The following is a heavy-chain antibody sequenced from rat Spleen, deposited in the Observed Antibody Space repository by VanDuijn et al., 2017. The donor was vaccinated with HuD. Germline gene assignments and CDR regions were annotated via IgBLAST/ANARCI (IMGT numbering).Heavy chain of an antibody. CDR3: ARHHYDGYYHGPVLGVMDA. D-gene: IGHD1-12*03. CDR1: GFTFNNYW. V-gene: IGHV5-31*01. Sequence: EVQLVESGGGLVQPGRSLRLSCVASGFTFNNYWMSWIRQAPGKGLEWVASITVPGGNLYYPDSVKGRFTISRDNAKSTLYLQMDSLRSEDTASYYCARHHYDGYYHGPVLGVMDAWGQGASVTVSS. J-gene: IGHJ4*01. CDR2: ITVPGGNL.